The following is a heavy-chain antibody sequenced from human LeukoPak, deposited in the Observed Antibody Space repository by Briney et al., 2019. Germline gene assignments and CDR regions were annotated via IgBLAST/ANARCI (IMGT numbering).Heavy chain of an antibody. J-gene: IGHJ4*02. D-gene: IGHD3-10*01. V-gene: IGHV4-30-4*01. CDR3: ARTYYGSGSYYSH. Sequence: PSETLSLTCTVSGGSTSSGDYYWSWIRQPPGKGLEWIGYIYYSGSTYYNPSLKSRVTISVDTSKNQFSLKLSSMTAADTAVYYCARTYYGSGSYYSHWGQGTLVTVSS. CDR1: GGSTSSGDYY. CDR2: IYYSGST.